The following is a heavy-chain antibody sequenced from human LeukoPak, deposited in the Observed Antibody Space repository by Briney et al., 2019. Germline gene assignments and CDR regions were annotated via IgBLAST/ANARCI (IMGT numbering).Heavy chain of an antibody. V-gene: IGHV4-39*07. CDR2: IYYSGST. J-gene: IGHJ5*02. CDR1: GGSISSSSYY. Sequence: KASETLSLTCTVSGGSISSSSYYWGWIRQPPGKGLEWIGSIYYSGSTYYNPSLKSRVTISVDTSKNQFSLKLRSVTAADTAVYYCAREGGVVPTIFGYWFDPWGQGTLVTVSS. D-gene: IGHD3-3*01. CDR3: AREGGVVPTIFGYWFDP.